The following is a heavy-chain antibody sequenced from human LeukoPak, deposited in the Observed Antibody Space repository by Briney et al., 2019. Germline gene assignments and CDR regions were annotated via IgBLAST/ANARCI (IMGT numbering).Heavy chain of an antibody. V-gene: IGHV1-69*13. J-gene: IGHJ5*02. CDR3: ARDLYCSGGSCTPPNRAFDP. Sequence: GASVKVSCKVSGYTFTELSMHWVRQAPGQGLEWMGGIIPIFGTANYAQKSQGRVTITADESTSTAYMELSSLRSEDTAVYYCARDLYCSGGSCTPPNRAFDPWGQGTLVTVSS. D-gene: IGHD2-15*01. CDR1: GYTFTELS. CDR2: IIPIFGTA.